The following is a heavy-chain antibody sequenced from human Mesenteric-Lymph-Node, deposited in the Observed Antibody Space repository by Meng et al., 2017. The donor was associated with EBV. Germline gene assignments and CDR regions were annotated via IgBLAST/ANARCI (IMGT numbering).Heavy chain of an antibody. Sequence: QVQLVKSGAGVRKPGAPVKVSCKASGATFRSNGISCVRQAPGQGREWMGGIIAIFNTPKYAQKFQGRVTITADESTSTAYMDLSSLRYEDTAVYYCVTDGFESPGDWGQGTLVTVSS. J-gene: IGHJ4*02. CDR3: VTDGFESPGD. D-gene: IGHD5-12*01. CDR2: IIAIFNTP. CDR1: GATFRSNG. V-gene: IGHV1-69*01.